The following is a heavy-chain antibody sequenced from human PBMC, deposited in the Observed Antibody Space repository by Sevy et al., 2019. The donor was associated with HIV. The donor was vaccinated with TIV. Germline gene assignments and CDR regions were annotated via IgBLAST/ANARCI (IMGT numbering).Heavy chain of an antibody. CDR1: GYTFTGYY. CDR2: INPNSGGT. V-gene: IGHV1-2*02. J-gene: IGHJ5*02. CDR3: ARSAAAGSLNWFDP. D-gene: IGHD6-13*01. Sequence: ASVKVSCKASGYTFTGYYMHWVRQAPGQGLEWMGWINPNSGGTNYAQKFQGRVTMTRDTSISTAYMELSRLRSDDTAVYYCARSAAAGSLNWFDPWGQGTLVTVSP.